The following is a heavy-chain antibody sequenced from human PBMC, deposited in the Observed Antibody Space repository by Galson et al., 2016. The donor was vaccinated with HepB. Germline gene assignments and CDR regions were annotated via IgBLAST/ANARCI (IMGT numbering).Heavy chain of an antibody. CDR2: ISSNGGST. Sequence: SLRLSCAASGFTFSSYAMHWVRQAPGKGLQYVSCISSNGGSTYYTNSVKGRFTISRDNSKNTVYLQMGSLRVEDMAVYYCAIGGLPVAKFDYWGQGTLVTVSS. D-gene: IGHD2-2*01. CDR3: AIGGLPVAKFDY. V-gene: IGHV3-64*01. CDR1: GFTFSSYA. J-gene: IGHJ4*02.